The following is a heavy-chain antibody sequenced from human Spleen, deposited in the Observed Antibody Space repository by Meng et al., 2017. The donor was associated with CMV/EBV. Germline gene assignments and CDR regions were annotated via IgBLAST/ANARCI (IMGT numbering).Heavy chain of an antibody. J-gene: IGHJ6*02. CDR2: ISSTSRYI. Sequence: GESLKISCAASGFTFSSSWMHWVCQAPGKGLEWVSSISSTSRYIYYAHSVKGRFTISRDNAKSSLFLQMNSLRAEDTAVYYCARDVWSSGQYYYGVDVWGQGTTVTVSS. CDR3: ARDVWSSGQYYYGVDV. CDR1: GFTFSSSW. V-gene: IGHV3-21*01. D-gene: IGHD2-21*01.